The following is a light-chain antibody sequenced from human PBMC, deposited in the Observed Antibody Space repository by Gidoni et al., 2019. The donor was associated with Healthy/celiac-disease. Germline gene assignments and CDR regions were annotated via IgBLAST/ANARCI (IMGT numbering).Light chain of an antibody. V-gene: IGKV1-27*01. Sequence: DIQMTQSPSSLSASAGDRVTITCRASQGISNYLAWYQQKPGKVPKLLIYAASTMQSGVPSRFSSSGSGTDFTLTISSLQPEDVATYYCQKYNSAPLVYTFGQGTKLEIK. CDR3: QKYNSAPLVYT. J-gene: IGKJ2*01. CDR2: AAS. CDR1: QGISNY.